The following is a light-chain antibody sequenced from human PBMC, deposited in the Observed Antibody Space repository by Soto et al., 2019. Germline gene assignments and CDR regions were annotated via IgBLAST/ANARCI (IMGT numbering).Light chain of an antibody. CDR1: QSIVNY. CDR3: QQYDNLPRT. J-gene: IGKJ2*01. V-gene: IGKV1-33*01. CDR2: DAS. Sequence: DVQLTQSPSTLSASVGDRVAITCQASQSIVNYLNWFQQRPGKAPQLLISDASHLEPGVPSRFSGQRSGTDFTLIISSLQPEDFATYYCQQYDNLPRTFGQGTKLEIK.